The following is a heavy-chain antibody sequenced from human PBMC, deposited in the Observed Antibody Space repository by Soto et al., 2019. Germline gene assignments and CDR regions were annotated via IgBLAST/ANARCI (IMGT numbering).Heavy chain of an antibody. V-gene: IGHV1-24*01. CDR1: GYTLTELS. CDR2: FDPEDGET. J-gene: IGHJ4*02. CDR3: ATQRSEWELSFDY. Sequence: ASVKVSCKVSGYTLTELSMHWVRQAPGKGLEWMGGFDPEDGETIYAQKFQGRVTMTEDTSTGTAYMELSRLRSDDTAVYYCATQRSEWELSFDYWGQGTLVTVSS. D-gene: IGHD1-26*01.